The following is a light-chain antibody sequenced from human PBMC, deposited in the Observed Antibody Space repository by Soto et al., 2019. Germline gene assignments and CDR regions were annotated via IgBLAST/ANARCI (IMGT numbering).Light chain of an antibody. CDR1: QSVSSS. CDR2: DVS. V-gene: IGKV3-11*01. Sequence: EIVLTQSPATLSLSPGERATLSCRASQSVSSSLAWYQQKPGQTPRLLIYDVSNRATGIPARFSGSGSGTDFTLPVSSLEPEGFAVYYCQQRSSWPLTFGGGTKVEIK. CDR3: QQRSSWPLT. J-gene: IGKJ4*01.